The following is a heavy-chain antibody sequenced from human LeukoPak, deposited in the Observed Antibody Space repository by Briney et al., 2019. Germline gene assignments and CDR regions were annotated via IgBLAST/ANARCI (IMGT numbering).Heavy chain of an antibody. Sequence: ASVKVSCKASGYTFNIYAINWVRQAPGQGLEWMGWINTNTGDPTYAQGFAGRFVFSLDTSVNTAYLHISSLKADDTAVYYCGRDREAASTGFLDTWGQGTLVTVSS. D-gene: IGHD5/OR15-5a*01. V-gene: IGHV7-4-1*02. J-gene: IGHJ5*02. CDR2: INTNTGDP. CDR3: GRDREAASTGFLDT. CDR1: GYTFNIYA.